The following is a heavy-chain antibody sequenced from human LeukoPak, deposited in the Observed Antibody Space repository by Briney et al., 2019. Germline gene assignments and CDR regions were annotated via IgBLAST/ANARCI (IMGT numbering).Heavy chain of an antibody. J-gene: IGHJ4*02. CDR1: GYTLTELS. CDR3: ATGYRQYYYDSSGPYYFDY. CDR2: FDPEDGET. Sequence: GASVKVSCKASGYTLTELSMHWVRQAPGKGLEWMGGFDPEDGETIYAQKFQGRVTMTEDTSTDTAYMELSSLRSEDTAVYYCATGYRQYYYDSSGPYYFDYWGQGTLVTVSS. D-gene: IGHD3-22*01. V-gene: IGHV1-24*01.